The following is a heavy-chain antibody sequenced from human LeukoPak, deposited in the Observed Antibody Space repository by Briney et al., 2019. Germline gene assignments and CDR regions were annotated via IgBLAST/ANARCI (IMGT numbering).Heavy chain of an antibody. D-gene: IGHD6-13*01. CDR1: GFTFSSYE. CDR3: AKEKYSSTAGFDY. CDR2: ISWNSGSI. J-gene: IGHJ4*02. V-gene: IGHV3-9*01. Sequence: GGSLRLSCAASGFTFSSYEMNWVRQAPGKGLEWVSGISWNSGSIGYADSVKGRFTISRDNAKNSLYLQMNSLRAEDTALYYCAKEKYSSTAGFDYWGQGTLVTVSS.